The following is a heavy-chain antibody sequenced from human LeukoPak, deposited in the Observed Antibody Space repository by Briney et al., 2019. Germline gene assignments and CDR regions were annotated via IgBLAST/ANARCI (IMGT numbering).Heavy chain of an antibody. CDR3: AAWRGSSWFDY. D-gene: IGHD6-13*01. CDR1: GLTFDHYG. CDR2: IFGGGKT. Sequence: PGGSLRLSCAASGLTFDHYGMSWVRQAPGKGLEWVSVIFGGGKTSYAGSVQGRVTLSRDNSKNTLYLQMTPLRVEDTAVYYCAAWRGSSWFDYWGQGTLVTVSS. V-gene: IGHV3-53*01. J-gene: IGHJ4*02.